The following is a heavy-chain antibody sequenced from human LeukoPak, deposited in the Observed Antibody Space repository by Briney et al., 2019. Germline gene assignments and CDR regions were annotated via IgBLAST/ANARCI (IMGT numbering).Heavy chain of an antibody. D-gene: IGHD4-11*01. CDR3: ARTGSNYGQWYFDY. CDR2: TDRGGST. V-gene: IGHV3-53*01. Sequence: PGGSLRLFCAASGLTVSSNYMSWVRQAPGKGLEWVSVTDRGGSTYYADPVKGRFTISRDNSENTLYLQMNSLRTADTAVYYCARTGSNYGQWYFDYWGQGTLVTVSS. CDR1: GLTVSSNY. J-gene: IGHJ4*02.